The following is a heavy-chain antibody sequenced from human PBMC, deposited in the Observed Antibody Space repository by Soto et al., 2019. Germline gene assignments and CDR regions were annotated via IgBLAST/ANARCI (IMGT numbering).Heavy chain of an antibody. CDR2: LYYRGST. J-gene: IGHJ4*02. D-gene: IGHD3-22*01. CDR1: GGSISSSDYY. CDR3: AGDYESSGYISY. Sequence: QVQLQESGPGLVKPSQTLSLTCTVSGGSISSSDYYWSWLRQPPGRGLEWIGYLYYRGSTYYNPSLRSRVATSVDTPKSQSSLTLSSVTAADTAVYFCAGDYESSGYISYWGQGTLVTVSS. V-gene: IGHV4-30-4*01.